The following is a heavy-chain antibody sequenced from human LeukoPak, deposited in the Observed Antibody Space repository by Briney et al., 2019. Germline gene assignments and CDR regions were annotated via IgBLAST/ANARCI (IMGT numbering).Heavy chain of an antibody. J-gene: IGHJ5*02. V-gene: IGHV1-18*01. CDR2: ISAYNGNT. CDR1: GYTFTSYG. CDR3: ARADYDFWSGYWWFDP. Sequence: ASVKVSCEASGYTFTSYGISWVRQAPGHGLEWMGWISAYNGNTNYAQKLQGRVTMTTDTSTSTAYMELRSLRSDDTAVYYCARADYDFWSGYWWFDPWGQGTLVTVSS. D-gene: IGHD3-3*01.